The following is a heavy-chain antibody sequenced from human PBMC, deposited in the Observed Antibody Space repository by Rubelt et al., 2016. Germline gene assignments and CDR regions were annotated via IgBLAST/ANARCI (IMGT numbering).Heavy chain of an antibody. D-gene: IGHD6-6*01. J-gene: IGHJ5*02. CDR1: GGSFSGYY. Sequence: QVQLQQWGTGLLKPSETLSLTCGVYGGSFSGYYWTWIRQPPGKGLEWIGEINHSGSTNYNPSLKSGVTISVDTSKNQFSLKLSSVTGADTAVYYCARGQVTAARPKEVWFDPWGQGTLVTVSS. V-gene: IGHV4-34*01. CDR2: INHSGST. CDR3: ARGQVTAARPKEVWFDP.